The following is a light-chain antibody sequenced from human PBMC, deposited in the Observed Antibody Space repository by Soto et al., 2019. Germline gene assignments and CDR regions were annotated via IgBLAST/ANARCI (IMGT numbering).Light chain of an antibody. V-gene: IGLV7-46*01. CDR2: DTT. J-gene: IGLJ3*02. CDR1: TGAVTSGHY. Sequence: QAVVTQEPSLTVSPGGTVTLTCGSSTGAVTSGHYPYWFQQKSGQAPRTLIYDTTNRHSWTPARFSGSLLGGKAALTLSGAQPDDEADYYCLLSYSGAWVFGGGTQLTVL. CDR3: LLSYSGAWV.